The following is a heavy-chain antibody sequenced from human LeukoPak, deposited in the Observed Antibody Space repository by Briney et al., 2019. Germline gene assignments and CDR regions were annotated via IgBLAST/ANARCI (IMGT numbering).Heavy chain of an antibody. CDR1: GGSISTYY. J-gene: IGHJ3*02. CDR3: ARDTVDDAFDI. V-gene: IGHV4-59*01. Sequence: SETPSLTCTVSGGSISTYYWSWIRQPPGKGLEWIGYIYYSGSTNYNPSLKSRVTISVDTSKNQFSLKLSSVTAADTAVYYCARDTVDDAFDIWGQGTMVTVSS. D-gene: IGHD4-17*01. CDR2: IYYSGST.